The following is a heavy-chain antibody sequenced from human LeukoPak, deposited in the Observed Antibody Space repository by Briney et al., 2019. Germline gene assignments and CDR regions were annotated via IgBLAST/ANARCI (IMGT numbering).Heavy chain of an antibody. J-gene: IGHJ4*02. D-gene: IGHD1-26*01. CDR1: GGTFSSYA. CDR2: IIPIFGTA. CDR3: CLSYHYYFDY. V-gene: IGHV1-69*05. Sequence: GASVKVSCKASGGTFSSYAISWVRQAPGQGLEWMGGIIPIFGTANYAQKFQGRVTITTDESTSTAYMELSSLRTEDTAVYYCCLSYHYYFDYWGQGTLVTVSS.